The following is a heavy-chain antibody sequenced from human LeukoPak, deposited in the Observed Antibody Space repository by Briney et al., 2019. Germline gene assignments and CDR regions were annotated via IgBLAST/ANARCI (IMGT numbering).Heavy chain of an antibody. CDR3: ARDRLVTTGYDYYYMDV. J-gene: IGHJ6*03. V-gene: IGHV4-59*01. CDR1: GGSISSYY. Sequence: SSETLSLTCTVSGGSISSYYWSWLRQPPGKGLEWLGYIYYSGSTNYNPSLKSRVTISVDTSKNQFSLKLSSVTAADTAVYYWARDRLVTTGYDYYYMDVWGKGTTVTVSS. CDR2: IYYSGST. D-gene: IGHD4-17*01.